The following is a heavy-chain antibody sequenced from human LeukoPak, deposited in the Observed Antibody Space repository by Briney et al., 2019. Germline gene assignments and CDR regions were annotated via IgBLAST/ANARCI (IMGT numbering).Heavy chain of an antibody. CDR2: IYTSGST. Sequence: SETLSLTCTVSGGSISSGSYYWSWIRQPAGKGLEWIGRIYTSGSTNYNPSLKSRVTMSVDTSKNQFSLKLSSVTAADTAVYYCARGGATDDAFDIWGQGTMVTVSS. CDR3: ARGGATDDAFDI. CDR1: GGSISSGSYY. J-gene: IGHJ3*02. V-gene: IGHV4-61*02. D-gene: IGHD5-12*01.